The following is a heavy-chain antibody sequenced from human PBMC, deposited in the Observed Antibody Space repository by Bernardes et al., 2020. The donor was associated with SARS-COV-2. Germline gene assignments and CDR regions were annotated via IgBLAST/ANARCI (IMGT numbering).Heavy chain of an antibody. J-gene: IGHJ3*02. CDR2: ISPGGVT. V-gene: IGHV4-34*01. CDR1: GGSFNDYF. D-gene: IGHD3-16*02. CDR3: ASLSPFCCYRNAFDI. Sequence: TLSLTCAVNGGSFNDYFWTWIRQSPGKGLEWIGEISPGGVTKYNPSLKSRVTISLDTSKNQFSLGLTSVTAADTAVYYCASLSPFCCYRNAFDIWGQGAMVTVSS.